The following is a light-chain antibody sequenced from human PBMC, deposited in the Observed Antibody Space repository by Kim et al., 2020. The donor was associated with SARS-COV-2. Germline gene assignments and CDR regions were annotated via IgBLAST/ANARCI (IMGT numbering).Light chain of an antibody. CDR3: CSYAGSSTYVV. J-gene: IGLJ2*01. Sequence: QSALTQPASVSGSPGNSITISCTGSSSDVGTYNLVSWYQQHPGKAPKLMIYEVTKRPSGVSNRFSGSKSGNTASLTISGLQAEDEADYYCCSYAGSSTYVVFGGGTQLTVL. CDR1: SSDVGTYNL. V-gene: IGLV2-23*02. CDR2: EVT.